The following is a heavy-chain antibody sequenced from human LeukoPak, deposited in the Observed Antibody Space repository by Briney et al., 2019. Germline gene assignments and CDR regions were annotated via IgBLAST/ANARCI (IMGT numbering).Heavy chain of an antibody. CDR3: AQDLRLASFGY. J-gene: IGHJ4*02. CDR1: GFTFSSYW. Sequence: GGSLRLSCAASGFTFSSYWMHWVRQAPGKGLVWVSRINSDGSSTSYADSVKGRFTISRDNSENTLYLQMNSLRAEDTAVYYCAQDLRLASFGYWGQGTLVTVSS. D-gene: IGHD5-12*01. CDR2: INSDGSST. V-gene: IGHV3-74*01.